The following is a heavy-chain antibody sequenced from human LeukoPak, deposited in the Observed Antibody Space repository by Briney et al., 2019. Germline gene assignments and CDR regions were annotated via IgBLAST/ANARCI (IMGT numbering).Heavy chain of an antibody. CDR3: ARVEATYWYFDL. J-gene: IGHJ2*01. CDR1: GGSISSYY. Sequence: SETLSLTCTVSGGSISSYYWSWIRQPPGKGLGWIGYIYYSGSTNYNPSLKSRVTISVDTSKNQFSLKLSSVTAADTAVYYCARVEATYWYFDLWGRGTLVTVSS. CDR2: IYYSGST. V-gene: IGHV4-59*01.